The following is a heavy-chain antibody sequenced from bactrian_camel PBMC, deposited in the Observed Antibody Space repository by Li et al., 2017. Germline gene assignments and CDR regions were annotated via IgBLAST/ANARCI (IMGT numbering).Heavy chain of an antibody. Sequence: HVQLVESGGGSVQAGGSLKLPCAVSGNTYSRYCMAWFRQTAGKEREGVASILIGNGSTHYTAAVKGRFTISRDNAKNTLYLQMNNLKTEDTAVHTCAAGRKLLACVWNYWSQGTQVTVS. J-gene: IGHJ4*01. D-gene: IGHD2*01. CDR1: GNTYSRYC. CDR2: ILIGNGST. V-gene: IGHV3S1*01. CDR3: AAGRKLLACVWNY.